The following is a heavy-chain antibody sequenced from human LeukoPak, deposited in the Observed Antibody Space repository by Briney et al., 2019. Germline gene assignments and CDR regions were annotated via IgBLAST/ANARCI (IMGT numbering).Heavy chain of an antibody. CDR1: GFDLGTYW. CDR2: INSDGSSA. J-gene: IGHJ4*02. Sequence: GGSLRLSCADSGFDLGTYWMYCVRQAPGKGLVWVAQINSDGSSATYGDSAKGRFSISRDNAKNTLFLQMSSLRAEDTAVYYCARGTSPAPGIDYWGQGTLVAVSS. CDR3: ARGTSPAPGIDY. V-gene: IGHV3-74*01. D-gene: IGHD6-13*01.